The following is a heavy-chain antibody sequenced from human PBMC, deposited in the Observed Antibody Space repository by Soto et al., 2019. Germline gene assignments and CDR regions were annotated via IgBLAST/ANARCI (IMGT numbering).Heavy chain of an antibody. CDR3: AKDRVRQWLGTAPTGVDY. CDR1: GFTFSSYA. CDR2: ISGSGGST. Sequence: GGSLRLSCAASGFTFSSYAMSWVRQAPGKGLEWVSAISGSGGSTYYADSVEGRFTISRDNSKNTLYLQMNSLRAEDTAVYYCAKDRVRQWLGTAPTGVDYWGQGTLVTVSS. V-gene: IGHV3-23*01. D-gene: IGHD6-19*01. J-gene: IGHJ4*02.